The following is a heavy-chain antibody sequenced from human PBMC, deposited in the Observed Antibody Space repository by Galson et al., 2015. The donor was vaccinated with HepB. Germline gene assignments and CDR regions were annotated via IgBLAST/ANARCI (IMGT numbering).Heavy chain of an antibody. J-gene: IGHJ4*02. V-gene: IGHV3-7*01. CDR3: ARVIAEQYQLLSDY. D-gene: IGHD2-2*01. CDR1: GFSFSYYW. Sequence: SLRLSCAASGFSFSYYWMSWVRQAPGKGLEWVANIKQDGSEKYYVDSVKGRFTISRDNAKNSLYLQMNSLRAEDTAVYYCARVIAEQYQLLSDYWGQGALVTVSS. CDR2: IKQDGSEK.